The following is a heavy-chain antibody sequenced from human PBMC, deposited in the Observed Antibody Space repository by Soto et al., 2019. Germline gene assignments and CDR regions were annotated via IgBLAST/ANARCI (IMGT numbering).Heavy chain of an antibody. Sequence: QVQLQESGPGQVKPSETLSLTCTVSGGSMNIYYWTWIRQPPGKGLEWIGYVRDTGSTNYNPSLKCRVTPSIDTSRNQFSLSLSSVTAADTAVYFCARYSPPKKTYDSNPGWFDPWGQGTRVAVSS. J-gene: IGHJ5*02. V-gene: IGHV4-59*01. D-gene: IGHD3-22*01. CDR3: ARYSPPKKTYDSNPGWFDP. CDR1: GGSMNIYY. CDR2: VRDTGST.